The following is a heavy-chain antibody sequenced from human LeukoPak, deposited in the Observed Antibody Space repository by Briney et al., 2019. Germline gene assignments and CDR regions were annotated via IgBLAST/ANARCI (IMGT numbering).Heavy chain of an antibody. CDR2: ISGSGGRT. CDR1: GFTFSSHG. V-gene: IGHV3-23*01. CDR3: AKDDDWLRFEH. Sequence: PGGSLRLSCAASGFTFSSHGMNWVRQAPGKGLEWVSGISGSGGRTYYADSVKGRFTISRDNSNHMLYLQMNSPIAEDTAIYYCAKDDDWLRFEHWGRGTPVSVSS. J-gene: IGHJ4*02. D-gene: IGHD5-12*01.